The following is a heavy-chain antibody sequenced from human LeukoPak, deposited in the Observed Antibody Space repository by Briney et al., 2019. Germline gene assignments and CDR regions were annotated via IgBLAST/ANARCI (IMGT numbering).Heavy chain of an antibody. D-gene: IGHD3-22*01. V-gene: IGHV3-53*01. Sequence: GGSLRLSCAASGFTFSSYVMSWVRQAPGKGLEWVSIIYSGGNTHYADSVKGRFTISRDNSQNTLYLQMNSLRPEDTAVYYCARLLYYYDSSIYQRYFDYWGQGTLVTVSS. CDR2: IYSGGNT. CDR3: ARLLYYYDSSIYQRYFDY. CDR1: GFTFSSYV. J-gene: IGHJ4*02.